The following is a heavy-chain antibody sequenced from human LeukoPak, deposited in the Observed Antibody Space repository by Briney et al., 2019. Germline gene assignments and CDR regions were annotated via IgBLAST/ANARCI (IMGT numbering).Heavy chain of an antibody. J-gene: IGHJ4*02. CDR3: TTDHRTIYGVVLPDY. CDR2: IRSKAYGGTT. V-gene: IGHV3-49*03. CDR1: GFTFGDYA. D-gene: IGHD3-3*01. Sequence: GGSLRLSCTAYGFTFGDYAMSWFRQAPGKGLERVGFIRSKAYGGTTEYAASVKRRFTISRDDSKSIAYLQMNSLKTEDTAVYYCTTDHRTIYGVVLPDYWGQGTPVTVSS.